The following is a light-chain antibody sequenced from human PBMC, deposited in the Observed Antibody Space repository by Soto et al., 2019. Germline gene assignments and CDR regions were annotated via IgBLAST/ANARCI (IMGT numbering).Light chain of an antibody. CDR2: TAS. CDR3: LQDYNYPWT. J-gene: IGKJ1*01. V-gene: IGKV1-6*01. CDR1: QGIRND. Sequence: AIQMTQSPSSLSASVGDRVTITCRSSQGIRNDLGWYQQKPGRAPKLLIYTASNLQNGVPSRFSGSGSGTDFTLTISSLQPEDFGTYYCLQDYNYPWTFGQGTKVEIK.